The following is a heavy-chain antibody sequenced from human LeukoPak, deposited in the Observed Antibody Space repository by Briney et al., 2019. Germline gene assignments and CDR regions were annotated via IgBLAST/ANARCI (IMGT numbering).Heavy chain of an antibody. D-gene: IGHD3-9*01. CDR2: IKQDGSEK. J-gene: IGHJ3*02. CDR3: ARVLIRYFDWLFPPDAFDI. V-gene: IGHV3-7*01. CDR1: GFTFSSYW. Sequence: PGGSLRLSCAASGFTFSSYWMSWVRQAPGKGLEWVAHIKQDGSEKYYVDSVKGRFTISRDNAKNSLYLQMNSLRAEDTAVYYCARVLIRYFDWLFPPDAFDIWGQGTMVTVSS.